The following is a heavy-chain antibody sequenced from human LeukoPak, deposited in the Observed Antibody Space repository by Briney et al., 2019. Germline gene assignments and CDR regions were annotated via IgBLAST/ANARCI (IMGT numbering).Heavy chain of an antibody. D-gene: IGHD3-22*01. CDR1: GFTFSSDS. J-gene: IGHJ1*01. V-gene: IGHV3-21*01. CDR3: AKEGYDSSGYYYAYFQH. Sequence: PGGSLRLSCAASGFTFSSDSMNGVRQAPGKGLEWVSSISSSSRYIYYEDSVKGRFTISRDNAKNSLYLQMNSLRAEGTAVYYCAKEGYDSSGYYYAYFQHWGQGTLVTVSS. CDR2: ISSSSRYI.